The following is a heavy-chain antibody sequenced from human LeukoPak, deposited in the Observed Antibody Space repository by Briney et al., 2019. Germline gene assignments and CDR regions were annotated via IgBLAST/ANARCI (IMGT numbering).Heavy chain of an antibody. CDR1: GYSFTSYW. CDR3: ARRKAYYYDSSGYYADDAFDI. Sequence: GESLKISCKGSGYSFTSYWIGWVRQMPGKGLEWMGIIYPGDSDTRYSPSFQGQVTISADKSISTAYLQWSSLKASDTAMHYCARRKAYYYDSSGYYADDAFDIWGQGTMVTVSS. V-gene: IGHV5-51*01. D-gene: IGHD3-22*01. CDR2: IYPGDSDT. J-gene: IGHJ3*02.